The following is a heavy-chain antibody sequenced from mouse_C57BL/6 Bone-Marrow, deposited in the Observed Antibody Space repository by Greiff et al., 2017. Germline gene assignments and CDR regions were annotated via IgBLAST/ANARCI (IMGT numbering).Heavy chain of an antibody. V-gene: IGHV1-18*01. D-gene: IGHD1-1*01. Sequence: EVQLQQSGPELVKPGASVKIPCKASGYTFTDYNMDWVKQSHGKSLEWIGDINPNNGGTIYNQKFKGKATLTVDKSSSTAYMELRSLSSEDTAFYYCAITTVVGGFAYWGQGTLVTVSA. CDR1: GYTFTDYN. J-gene: IGHJ3*01. CDR2: INPNNGGT. CDR3: AITTVVGGFAY.